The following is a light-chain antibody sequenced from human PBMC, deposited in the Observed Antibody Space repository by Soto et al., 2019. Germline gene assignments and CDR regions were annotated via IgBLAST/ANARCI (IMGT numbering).Light chain of an antibody. CDR3: QQSYSSPPT. CDR2: AAS. V-gene: IGKV1-12*01. CDR1: QGIIGL. J-gene: IGKJ1*01. Sequence: DIQMTQSPSSVSASGGDRVTITCRASQGIIGLLSWYQQKPGKAPKLLIYAASSLQSGVPSRFSGSRSGPDFTLTISSLQPEDFATYYCQQSYSSPPTFGQGTKVDIK.